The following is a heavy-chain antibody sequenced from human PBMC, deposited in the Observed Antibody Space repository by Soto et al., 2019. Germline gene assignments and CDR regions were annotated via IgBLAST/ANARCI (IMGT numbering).Heavy chain of an antibody. CDR3: ARGWSTGFYYVT. CDR1: GGSIRNGDYY. J-gene: IGHJ5*02. V-gene: IGHV4-30-4*01. CDR2: IYYSGTT. Sequence: SETLSLTCSVSGGSIRNGDYYWSWIRRPPGKGLEWIGYIYYSGTTYYNPSLKSRVTISIDTSKNQLSLKLNSATAADTAVYYCARGWSTGFYYVTWGQGTLVTVSS. D-gene: IGHD3-22*01.